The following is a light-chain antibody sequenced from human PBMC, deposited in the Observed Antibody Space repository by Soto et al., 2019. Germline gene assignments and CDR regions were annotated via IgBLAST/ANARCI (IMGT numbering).Light chain of an antibody. Sequence: QSVLTQPPSVPGAPGQRVTISCTGSSSNIGAGYDVHWYQQLPGTAPKLLIYGNSNRPSGVPDRFSGSKSGTSASLAITGLQAEDEADYYCQSYDSSLSVYVFGTGTKVTV. CDR1: SSNIGAGYD. J-gene: IGLJ1*01. CDR2: GNS. CDR3: QSYDSSLSVYV. V-gene: IGLV1-40*01.